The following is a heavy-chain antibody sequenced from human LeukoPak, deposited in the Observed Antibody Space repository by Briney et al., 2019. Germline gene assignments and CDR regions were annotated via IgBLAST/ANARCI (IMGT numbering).Heavy chain of an antibody. CDR1: GGSISSGDYY. CDR2: IYYSGST. Sequence: SETLSLTCTVSGGSISSGDYYWSWIRQPPGKSLEWIGYIYYSGSTYYNPSLKSRVTISVDTSKNQFSLKLSSVTAADTAVYYCARDLLPESNAFDIWGQGTMVTVSS. CDR3: ARDLLPESNAFDI. J-gene: IGHJ3*02. D-gene: IGHD2-15*01. V-gene: IGHV4-30-4*01.